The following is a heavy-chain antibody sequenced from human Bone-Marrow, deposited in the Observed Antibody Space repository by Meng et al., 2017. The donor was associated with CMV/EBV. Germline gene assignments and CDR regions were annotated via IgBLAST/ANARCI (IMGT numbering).Heavy chain of an antibody. CDR1: GYTFTSYD. CDR3: AREGYCSSTSCYGHAFDI. D-gene: IGHD2-2*01. Sequence: ASVKVSCKASGYTFTSYDINWVRQATGQGLEWMGWMNPNSGNTGYAQKFQGRVTMTRNTSISTAYMELSSLRSEDTAVYYCAREGYCSSTSCYGHAFDIWGQGTMVTVSS. CDR2: MNPNSGNT. V-gene: IGHV1-8*01. J-gene: IGHJ3*02.